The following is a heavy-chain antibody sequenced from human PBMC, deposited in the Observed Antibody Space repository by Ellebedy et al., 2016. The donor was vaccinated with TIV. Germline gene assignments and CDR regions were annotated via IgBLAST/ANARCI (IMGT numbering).Heavy chain of an antibody. CDR2: ISWNSGSI. J-gene: IGHJ4*02. D-gene: IGHD3-9*01. CDR1: GFTFDDYA. V-gene: IGHV3-9*01. CDR3: ARDPRPYLRYGHYDF. Sequence: SLKISCAASGFTFDDYAMHWVRQAPGKGLEWVSGISWNSGSIGYADSVKGRFTISRDNAKNSLFLQMDNLRADDTAVYYCARDPRPYLRYGHYDFWGQGTLVTVSS.